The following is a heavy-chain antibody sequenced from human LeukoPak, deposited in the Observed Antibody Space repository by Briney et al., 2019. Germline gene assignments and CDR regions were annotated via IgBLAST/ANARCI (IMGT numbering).Heavy chain of an antibody. Sequence: SETLSLTCTVSGGSISSSSYYWGRIRQPPGKGLEWIGSIYYSGSTYYNPSLKSRVTISVDTSKNQFSLKLSSVTAADTAVYYCAIYLAAGDYYYYYMDVWGKGTTVTVSS. CDR1: GGSISSSSYY. CDR2: IYYSGST. V-gene: IGHV4-39*01. D-gene: IGHD6-13*01. J-gene: IGHJ6*03. CDR3: AIYLAAGDYYYYYMDV.